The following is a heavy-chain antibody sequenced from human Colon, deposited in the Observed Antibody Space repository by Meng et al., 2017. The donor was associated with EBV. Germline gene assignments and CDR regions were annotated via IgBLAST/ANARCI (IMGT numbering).Heavy chain of an antibody. CDR2: ISYKGIT. CDR1: RGSISSDDYY. V-gene: IGHV4-30-4*01. CDR3: ATGRGYETYLQH. D-gene: IGHD5-12*01. J-gene: IGHJ1*01. Sequence: EAVPGLWMPAQTRSLTCGGARGSISSDDYYWSWISQPPGKVLEWIGCISYKGITYYTPSLKSRVIISVDTSKNQSSLKLHSVTVADTAVYYCATGRGYETYLQHWGQGTLVTVSS.